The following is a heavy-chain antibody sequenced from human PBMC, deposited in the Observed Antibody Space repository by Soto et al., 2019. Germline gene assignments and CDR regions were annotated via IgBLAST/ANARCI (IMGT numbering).Heavy chain of an antibody. CDR2: INAGNGNT. D-gene: IGHD4-4*01. CDR1: GYTFTSYA. CDR3: ARETVIDYYYYGMDV. Sequence: ASGKVCCEASGYTFTSYAMHWVRQAPGQRLEWMGWINAGNGNTKYSQKFQGRVTITRDTSASTAYMELSSLRSEDTAVYYCARETVIDYYYYGMDVWGQGTTVTVSS. V-gene: IGHV1-3*01. J-gene: IGHJ6*02.